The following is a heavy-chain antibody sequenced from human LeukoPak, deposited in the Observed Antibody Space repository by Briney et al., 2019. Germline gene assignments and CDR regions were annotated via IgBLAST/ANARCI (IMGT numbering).Heavy chain of an antibody. Sequence: ASVKVSCKASGGTFSSYAISWVRQAPGQGLEWMGWINPNSGDANYAQKFQGRATMTRDTSISTAYMELSSLRSDDTAVYYCATIMGSQSMEDNWGQGTLVTVSS. J-gene: IGHJ4*02. D-gene: IGHD2/OR15-2a*01. CDR1: GGTFSSYA. V-gene: IGHV1-2*02. CDR3: ATIMGSQSMEDN. CDR2: INPNSGDA.